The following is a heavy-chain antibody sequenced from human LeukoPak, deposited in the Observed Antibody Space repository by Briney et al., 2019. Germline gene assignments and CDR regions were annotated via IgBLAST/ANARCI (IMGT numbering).Heavy chain of an antibody. J-gene: IGHJ4*02. CDR2: INPNSGGT. CDR3: ARDRLSGWPFDY. V-gene: IGHV1-2*02. CDR1: GDTFTGYY. Sequence: GASVKVSCKASGDTFTGYYMHWVRQAPGQGLEWMGWINPNSGGTNYAQKFQGRVTMTRDTSISTAYMELSRLRSDDTAVYYCARDRLSGWPFDYWGQGTLVTVSS. D-gene: IGHD6-19*01.